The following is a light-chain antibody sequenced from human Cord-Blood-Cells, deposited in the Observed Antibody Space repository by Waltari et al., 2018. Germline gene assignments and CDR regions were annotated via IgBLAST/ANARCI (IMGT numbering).Light chain of an antibody. CDR3: AAWDDSLNGLV. J-gene: IGLJ2*01. CDR2: RNT. V-gene: IGLV1-44*01. CDR1: SSNIGSNT. Sequence: QSVLTQPPSASGTPGQRVTISCSGSSSNIGSNTVNWYQQLPGTAPKLLIYRNTPRPSWVPDRFSGSKSGTSASLAISGLQSEDEADYYCAAWDDSLNGLVFGGGTKLTVL.